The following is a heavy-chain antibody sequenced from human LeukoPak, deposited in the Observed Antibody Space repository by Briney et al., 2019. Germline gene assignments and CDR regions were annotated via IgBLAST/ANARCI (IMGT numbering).Heavy chain of an antibody. V-gene: IGHV4-59*13. Sequence: SETLSLTGTVPDGSIISYYWSWIRQPPGKGLEWIGYIYYSGSTNYNPSLKSRVTISVDTSKNQFSLKLSSVTAADTAVYYCARGRDLVDYWGQGTLVTVSS. D-gene: IGHD1-26*01. CDR1: DGSIISYY. CDR2: IYYSGST. J-gene: IGHJ4*02. CDR3: ARGRDLVDY.